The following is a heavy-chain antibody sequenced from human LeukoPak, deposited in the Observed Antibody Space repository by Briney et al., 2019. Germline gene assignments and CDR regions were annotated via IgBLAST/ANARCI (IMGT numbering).Heavy chain of an antibody. CDR3: ARDGTSTDDY. CDR2: ISGNNDNP. D-gene: IGHD2-2*01. V-gene: IGHV1-18*01. CDR1: GYTFSNFG. J-gene: IGHJ4*02. Sequence: ASVKVSCMASGYTFSNFGISWVRQAPGQGLEWMGWISGNNDNPNYGQNFQGRFTVTSDSSTSTAYMELRNLRSDDTAVYYCARDGTSTDDYWGRGTLVTVSS.